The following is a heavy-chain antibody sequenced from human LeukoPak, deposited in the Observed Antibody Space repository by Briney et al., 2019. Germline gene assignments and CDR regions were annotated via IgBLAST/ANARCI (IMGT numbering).Heavy chain of an antibody. V-gene: IGHV3-74*01. Sequence: PGGSLRLSCAASGFTFSPYWMHWVRRAPGKGLVWVSRINSDGSSTNYADSVKGRFTISRDNAKNTLYLQMNSLGAEDTAVYYCVRDMGYYDKVWGQGTLVTVSS. D-gene: IGHD3-22*01. CDR2: INSDGSST. CDR3: VRDMGYYDKV. J-gene: IGHJ4*02. CDR1: GFTFSPYW.